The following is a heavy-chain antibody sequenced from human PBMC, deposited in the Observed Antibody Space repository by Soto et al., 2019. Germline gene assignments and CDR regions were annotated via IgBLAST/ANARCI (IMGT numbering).Heavy chain of an antibody. Sequence: GGSLRLSCAASGFTFSSYSMNWVRQAPGKGLEWVSYISSSSSTIYYADSVKGRFTISRDNAKNSLYLQMNSLRDEDTAVYYCARDTAAAHYYYYYGMDVWGQGTTVTVSS. D-gene: IGHD6-13*01. V-gene: IGHV3-48*02. CDR2: ISSSSSTI. CDR1: GFTFSSYS. CDR3: ARDTAAAHYYYYYGMDV. J-gene: IGHJ6*02.